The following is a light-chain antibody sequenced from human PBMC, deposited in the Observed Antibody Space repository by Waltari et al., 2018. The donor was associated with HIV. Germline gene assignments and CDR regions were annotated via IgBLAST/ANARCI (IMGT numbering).Light chain of an antibody. CDR1: RIATKS. V-gene: IGLV3-21*04. J-gene: IGLJ3*02. CDR2: YDS. CDR3: QVWDETRNHVV. Sequence: YVLTQPPSVSVAPGRTATISCGGTRIATKSVHWYQQKSGQAPLLVIFYDSDRPSGIPERFSGSNSGSAATRTINRVEAGDEADYFCQVWDETRNHVVFGGGTKLIAL.